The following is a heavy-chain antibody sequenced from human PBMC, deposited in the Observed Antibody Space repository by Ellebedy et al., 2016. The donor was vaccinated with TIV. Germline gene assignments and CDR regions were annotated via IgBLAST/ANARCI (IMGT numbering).Heavy chain of an antibody. J-gene: IGHJ4*02. D-gene: IGHD6-13*01. V-gene: IGHV3-21*01. Sequence: GESLKISCAASGFTVSSFYVSWVRQAPGKGLEWVSSISSSSSYIYYADSVKGRFTISRDNAKNSLSLQMNSLRAEDTAVYYCARDLPLHEQLWGQGTLVTVSS. CDR1: GFTVSSFY. CDR2: ISSSSSYI. CDR3: ARDLPLHEQL.